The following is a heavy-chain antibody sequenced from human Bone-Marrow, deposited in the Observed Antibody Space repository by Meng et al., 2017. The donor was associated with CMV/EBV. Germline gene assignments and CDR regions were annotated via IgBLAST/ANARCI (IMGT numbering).Heavy chain of an antibody. D-gene: IGHD3-22*01. CDR3: ARDSEGYDSSGRSPYYFDY. CDR1: GFTFSSYA. CDR2: ISYDGSNK. V-gene: IGHV3-30-3*01. J-gene: IGHJ4*02. Sequence: GESLKISCAASGFTFSSYAMSWVRQAPGKGLEWVAVISYDGSNKYFADSVKGRFTISRDNSKNKMYLQMHSLRSEDTAVYYCARDSEGYDSSGRSPYYFDYWGRGTRVTVSS.